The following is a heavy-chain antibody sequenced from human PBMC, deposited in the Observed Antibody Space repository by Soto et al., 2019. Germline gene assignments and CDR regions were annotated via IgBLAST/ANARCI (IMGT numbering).Heavy chain of an antibody. D-gene: IGHD5-12*01. V-gene: IGHV3-23*01. Sequence: ELRLLESGGGLVQSGGSLRLSCAGSGFTFSTYAMSWVRRAPGKGLEWVSSISSGGVYMYYVDSVRGRFTISRDNFQSTLYLQMNSLRAEDTAVYYCTVALDLSPYYFYYGMDLWGQGTTVTVSS. CDR3: TVALDLSPYYFYYGMDL. CDR2: ISSGGVYM. CDR1: GFTFSTYA. J-gene: IGHJ6*02.